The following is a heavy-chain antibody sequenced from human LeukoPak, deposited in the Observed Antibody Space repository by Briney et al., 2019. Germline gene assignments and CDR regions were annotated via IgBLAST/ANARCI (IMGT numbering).Heavy chain of an antibody. V-gene: IGHV3-30-3*01. CDR2: ISYDGSNK. D-gene: IGHD6-13*01. CDR1: GFTFSSYA. J-gene: IGHJ4*02. CDR3: AREGVAAAGPFDH. Sequence: GGSLRLSCAASGFTFSSYAMHWVRQAPGKGLEWVAVISYDGSNKYYADSVKGRFTISRDNSKNTLYLQMNSLRAEDTAVYYCAREGVAAAGPFDHWGQGTLVTVSS.